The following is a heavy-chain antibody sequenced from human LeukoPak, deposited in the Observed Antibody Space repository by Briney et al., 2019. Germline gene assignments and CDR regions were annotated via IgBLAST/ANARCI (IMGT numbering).Heavy chain of an antibody. Sequence: ASVKVSCKASGYTFTSCGITWVRQAPGQGLEWMGWISAYNGNTNFAQKFQGRVTLTTDTSTSTAYMALRSLRSDDTAVYYCARDSASTIFGVAPRYIMDVWGQGTTVTVFS. CDR3: ARDSASTIFGVAPRYIMDV. D-gene: IGHD3-3*01. CDR1: GYTFTSCG. CDR2: ISAYNGNT. V-gene: IGHV1-18*01. J-gene: IGHJ6*02.